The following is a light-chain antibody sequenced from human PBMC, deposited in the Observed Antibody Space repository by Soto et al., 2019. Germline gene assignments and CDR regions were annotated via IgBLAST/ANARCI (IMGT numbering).Light chain of an antibody. CDR2: KAS. CDR3: QQYNSLYT. J-gene: IGKJ2*01. V-gene: IGKV1-5*03. CDR1: QSISSS. Sequence: DIQMTQSPSTLSASVGDRVTITCRASQSISSSLAWYQQKPGKAPKLLLYKASSLESGVPSRVSGSGSGKESTLPISSLKPDDFATYYWQQYNSLYTFSQGTKLEIK.